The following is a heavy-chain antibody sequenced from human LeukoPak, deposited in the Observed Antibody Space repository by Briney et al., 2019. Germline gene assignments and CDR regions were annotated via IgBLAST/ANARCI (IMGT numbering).Heavy chain of an antibody. CDR1: GFTFSSYG. CDR3: ARERATSTSTWSFDY. V-gene: IGHV3-30*03. J-gene: IGHJ4*02. D-gene: IGHD2-2*01. CDR2: ISYDGNKE. Sequence: GGSLRLSCTASGFTFSSYGMHWVRQAPGKGLEWVAVISYDGNKEYYVDSVKGRFTISRDNSKNMLYLQMDSLRAEDTAVYHCARERATSTSTWSFDYWGQGTLVTVSS.